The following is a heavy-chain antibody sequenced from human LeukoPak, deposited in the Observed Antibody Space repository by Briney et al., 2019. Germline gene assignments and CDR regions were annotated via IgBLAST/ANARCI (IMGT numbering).Heavy chain of an antibody. Sequence: LETLSLTCAVYGGSFSGYYWSWIRQPPGKGLEWIGEINHSGSTNYNPSLKSRVTISVDTSKNQFSLKLSSVTAADTAVYYCARRGGILTGHYNARPHYFDYWGQGTLVTVSS. V-gene: IGHV4-34*01. CDR2: INHSGST. CDR3: ARRGGILTGHYNARPHYFDY. J-gene: IGHJ4*02. CDR1: GGSFSGYY. D-gene: IGHD3-9*01.